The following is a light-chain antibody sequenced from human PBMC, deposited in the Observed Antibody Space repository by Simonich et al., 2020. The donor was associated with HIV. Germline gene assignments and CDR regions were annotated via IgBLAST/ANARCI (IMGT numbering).Light chain of an antibody. J-gene: IGKJ5*01. CDR1: QGISSA. CDR3: QQFNSNPRT. CDR2: DAS. V-gene: IGKV1-13*02. Sequence: IQMTQSPSSLSASVGDRVTITCRASQGISSALVWYQQKPGKAPKVLIYDASTLESGVPSRFSGSGSGTDFTLTISSLQPEDFATYFCQQFNSNPRTFGQGTRLEIK.